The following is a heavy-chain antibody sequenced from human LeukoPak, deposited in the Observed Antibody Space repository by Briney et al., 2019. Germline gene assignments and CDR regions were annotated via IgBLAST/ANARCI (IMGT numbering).Heavy chain of an antibody. V-gene: IGHV4-4*02. J-gene: IGHJ3*02. CDR3: ARERGEVTGTTDLADAFDI. CDR2: VNLQGFT. CDR1: GGSVTSTNY. D-gene: IGHD1-7*01. Sequence: SGTLSLTCGVSGGSVTSTNYWTWVRQPPGKGLEWIGEVNLQGFTNYNPSLMGRVAISVDTSKNQFSLKLSSVTAADTAVYYCARERGEVTGTTDLADAFDIWGQGTMVTVSS.